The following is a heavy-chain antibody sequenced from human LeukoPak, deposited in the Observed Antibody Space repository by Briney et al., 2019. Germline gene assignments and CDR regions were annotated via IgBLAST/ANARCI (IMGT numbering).Heavy chain of an antibody. Sequence: GGSLRLSCAASGFTFSSYSMNWVRQAPGQGLEWVAYISSSSSTIYYADSVKGRFTISRDNPKNSLYLQMKSLRAEDTAVYYCARPEGRYYGMAVWGRGPTLTVPS. V-gene: IGHV3-48*04. CDR1: GFTFSSYS. CDR3: ARPEGRYYGMAV. CDR2: ISSSSSTI. D-gene: IGHD3-10*01. J-gene: IGHJ6*02.